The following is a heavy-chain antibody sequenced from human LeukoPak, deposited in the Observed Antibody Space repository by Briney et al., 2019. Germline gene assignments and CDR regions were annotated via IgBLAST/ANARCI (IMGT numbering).Heavy chain of an antibody. D-gene: IGHD3-10*01. V-gene: IGHV4-4*02. CDR3: AREEREGYGSARSKGTFDY. CDR1: GGSISISNW. J-gene: IGHJ4*02. CDR2: IYHSGST. Sequence: NPSETLSLTCAVSGGSISISNWLSWVRQPPGKGLEWIGEIYHSGSTNYNPSLKSRVTISVDKSKNQFSLKLSSATAADTAVYYCAREEREGYGSARSKGTFDYWGQGTLVTVSP.